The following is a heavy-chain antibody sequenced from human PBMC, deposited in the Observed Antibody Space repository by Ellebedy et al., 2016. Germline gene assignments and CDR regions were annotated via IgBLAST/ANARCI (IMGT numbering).Heavy chain of an antibody. V-gene: IGHV3-7*01. Sequence: GESLKISXAASGFTFSSYWMSWVRQAPGKGLEWVANIKQDGSEKYYVDSVKGRFTISRDNAKNSLYLQMNSLRAEDTAVYYCAKDGLGEWLSHMDVWGKGTTVTVSS. CDR1: GFTFSSYW. D-gene: IGHD3-3*01. J-gene: IGHJ6*03. CDR3: AKDGLGEWLSHMDV. CDR2: IKQDGSEK.